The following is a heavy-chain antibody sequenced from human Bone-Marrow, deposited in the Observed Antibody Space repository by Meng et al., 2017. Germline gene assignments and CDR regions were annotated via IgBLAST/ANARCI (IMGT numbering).Heavy chain of an antibody. J-gene: IGHJ4*02. V-gene: IGHV4-38-2*01. CDR1: GYSITGSYN. CDR2: IYQSGST. D-gene: IGHD4-17*01. Sequence: SETLSLTCAVSGYSITGSYNWGWIRQSPGKGLEWIGSIYQSGSTYYNPSLKSRVTMSADTSKNQFSLKLTSVTAADTAVYYCARAWYGAVFDYWGQGTLVTVSS. CDR3: ARAWYGAVFDY.